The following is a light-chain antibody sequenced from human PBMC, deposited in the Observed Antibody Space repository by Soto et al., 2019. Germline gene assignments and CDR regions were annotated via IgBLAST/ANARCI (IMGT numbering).Light chain of an antibody. V-gene: IGKV3-20*01. CDR1: QSVSSSY. Sequence: ESVLTQSPGTLSLSPGERATPSCRASQSVSSSYLAWDQQKPGQAPRLLIYGASSRATGIPARFSGSGSGTDFPLTSSMLEAEAFAVYYCQQYGSSPLVTFGQGTRLEIK. CDR2: GAS. J-gene: IGKJ5*01. CDR3: QQYGSSPLVT.